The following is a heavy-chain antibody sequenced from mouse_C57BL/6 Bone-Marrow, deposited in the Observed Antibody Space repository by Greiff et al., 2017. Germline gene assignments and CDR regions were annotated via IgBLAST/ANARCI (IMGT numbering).Heavy chain of an antibody. D-gene: IGHD4-1*01. Sequence: EVKLVESGGDLVKPGGSLKLSCAASGFTFSSYGMSWVRQTPDKRLEWVATISSGGSYTYYPDSVKGRFTISRDNAKNTLYLQMSSLKSEDTAMYYCARLTGRFDYWGQGTTLTVSS. CDR3: ARLTGRFDY. V-gene: IGHV5-6*01. CDR2: ISSGGSYT. J-gene: IGHJ2*01. CDR1: GFTFSSYG.